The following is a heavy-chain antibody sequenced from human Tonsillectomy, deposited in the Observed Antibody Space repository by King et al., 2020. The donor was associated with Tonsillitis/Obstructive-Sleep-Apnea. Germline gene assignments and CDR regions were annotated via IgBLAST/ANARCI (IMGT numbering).Heavy chain of an antibody. D-gene: IGHD3-3*01. V-gene: IGHV2-5*02. CDR1: GFSLSTGGVG. CDR2: IYWDDDK. J-gene: IGHJ3*02. Sequence: TLKESGPTLVKPTQTLTLTCTFSGFSLSTGGVGVGWIRQPPGKALEWLALIYWDDDKRYSPSLKSRLTITKGTSKNQVVLTTTNMDPVDTATYYCARGNYDSDAFDIWGQGTMVTVSS. CDR3: ARGNYDSDAFDI.